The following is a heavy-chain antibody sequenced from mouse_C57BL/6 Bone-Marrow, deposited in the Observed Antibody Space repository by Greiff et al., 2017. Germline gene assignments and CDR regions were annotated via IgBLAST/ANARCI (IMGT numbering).Heavy chain of an antibody. CDR3: TRDSYYWYFDV. V-gene: IGHV5-9-1*02. Sequence: EVKVVESGEGLVKPGGSLKLSCAASGFTFSSYAMSWVRQTPEKRLEWVAYISSGGDYIYYADTVKGRFTISRDNARNTLYLQMSSLKSEDTAMYYCTRDSYYWYFDVWGTGTTVTVSS. CDR1: GFTFSSYA. D-gene: IGHD2-12*01. J-gene: IGHJ1*03. CDR2: ISSGGDYI.